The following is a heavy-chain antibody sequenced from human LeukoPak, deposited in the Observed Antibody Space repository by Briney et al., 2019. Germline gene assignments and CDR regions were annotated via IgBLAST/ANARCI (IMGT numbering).Heavy chain of an antibody. Sequence: GGSLRLSCAAPGFSFNIYWMHCVRQAPGKRLVWVSRINSDGRSTSYADSVKGRFTISRDNAKNTLYLQMNSLRAEDTAVYYCANGYSSTYYNALDIRGQGTMVTVSS. CDR1: GFSFNIYW. CDR2: INSDGRST. CDR3: ANGYSSTYYNALDI. D-gene: IGHD6-13*01. J-gene: IGHJ3*02. V-gene: IGHV3-74*01.